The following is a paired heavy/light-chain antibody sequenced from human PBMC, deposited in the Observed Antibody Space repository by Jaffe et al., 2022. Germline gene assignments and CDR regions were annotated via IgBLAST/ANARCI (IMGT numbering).Heavy chain of an antibody. V-gene: IGHV2-5*02. CDR3: AHSISAGRGYYFDY. Sequence: QITLKESGPTLLKPTQTLTLTCTFSGFSLSTSGVGVGWIRQPPGKALEWLALIYWDDDKRYSPSLKSRLTITKDTSKNQVVLTMTNLDHVDTATYYCAHSISAGRGYYFDYWGQGILVTVSS. CDR1: GFSLSTSGVG. D-gene: IGHD3-10*01. CDR2: IYWDDDK. J-gene: IGHJ4*02.
Light chain of an antibody. J-gene: IGLJ3*02. CDR3: QSYDSSLNTWV. CDR1: SSNIGAGFD. Sequence: QSVLTQPPSVSGAPGQRVTISCTGSSSNIGAGFDVHWFQQLPGTAPKLLIYGNSNRPSGVPDRFSGSKSGTSASLAITGLQAEDEADYYCQSYDSSLNTWVFGGGTKLTVL. V-gene: IGLV1-40*01. CDR2: GNS.